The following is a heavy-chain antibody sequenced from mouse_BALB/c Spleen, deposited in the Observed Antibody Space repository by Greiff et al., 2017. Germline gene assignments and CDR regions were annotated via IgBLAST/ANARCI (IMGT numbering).Heavy chain of an antibody. CDR2: INPSSGYT. J-gene: IGHJ3*01. Sequence: VQLQQSAAELARPGASVKMSCKASGYTFTSYTMHWVKQRPGQGLEWIGYINPSSGYTEYNQKFKDKTTLTADKSSSTAYMQLSSLTSEDSAVYYWAVRPWFAYWGQGTLVTVSA. CDR1: GYTFTSYT. D-gene: IGHD1-2*01. CDR3: AVRPWFAY. V-gene: IGHV1-4*02.